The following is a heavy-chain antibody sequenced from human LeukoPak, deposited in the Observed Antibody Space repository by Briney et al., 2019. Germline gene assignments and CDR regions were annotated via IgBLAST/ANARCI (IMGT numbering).Heavy chain of an antibody. CDR2: INPDGSEK. D-gene: IGHD6-19*01. J-gene: IGHJ5*02. CDR3: VREGGSGWYSGWFDP. V-gene: IGHV3-7*03. Sequence: GGSLRLSCAVSGFTFSSYWMSWVRQAPGKGLVWVANINPDGSEKKYVDSVKGRFIISRDNAENSLDLQMNSLRVEDTAVYYCVREGGSGWYSGWFDPWDQGTRVTVSS. CDR1: GFTFSSYW.